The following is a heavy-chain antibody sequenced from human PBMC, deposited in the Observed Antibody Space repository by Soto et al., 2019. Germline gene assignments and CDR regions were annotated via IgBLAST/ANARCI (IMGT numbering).Heavy chain of an antibody. CDR3: ATGRIMDTAGTARHSFGLDV. CDR1: GASISSGSYF. Sequence: SETLSLTCTVSGASISSGSYFWSWIRQNPRRGLEWIGNIYYSGSTYYNPSLKSRLTISVDTSKNQFSLNLSSVTAADTAVYYCATGRIMDTAGTARHSFGLDVWGQGTTVTVSS. CDR2: IYYSGST. D-gene: IGHD5-18*01. J-gene: IGHJ6*02. V-gene: IGHV4-31*03.